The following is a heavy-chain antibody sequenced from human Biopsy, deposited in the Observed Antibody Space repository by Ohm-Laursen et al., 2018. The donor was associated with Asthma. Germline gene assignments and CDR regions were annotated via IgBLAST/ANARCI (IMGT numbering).Heavy chain of an antibody. V-gene: IGHV4-31*03. J-gene: IGHJ5*02. Sequence: SQTLSLTCPVSGGSISSGGYYWSWMRHFPGKGLEWIGYIYYSGTTYYNPSLKSRLTISVDMSKNQFILHLTSVTAADTAVYFCARGPSPHYHTSNGKFDLWGQGTLVTVSS. D-gene: IGHD2-8*01. CDR1: GGSISSGGYY. CDR3: ARGPSPHYHTSNGKFDL. CDR2: IYYSGTT.